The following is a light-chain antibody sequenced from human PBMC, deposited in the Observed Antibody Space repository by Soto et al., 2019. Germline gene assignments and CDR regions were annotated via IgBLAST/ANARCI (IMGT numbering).Light chain of an antibody. CDR1: QSVDSN. CDR3: QQRKYWPPLT. Sequence: ETVLTQSPATLSLSPGERATLSCRASQSVDSNLAWYQQKPGQAPRLLIYDASNRATGVPARFSGSGSGTDFTLTISSLEPEDFAVYYCQQRKYWPPLTFGGGTKVEIK. CDR2: DAS. V-gene: IGKV3-11*01. J-gene: IGKJ4*01.